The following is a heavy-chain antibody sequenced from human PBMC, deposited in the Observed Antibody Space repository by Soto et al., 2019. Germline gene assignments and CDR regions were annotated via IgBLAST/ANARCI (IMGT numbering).Heavy chain of an antibody. V-gene: IGHV1-46*01. D-gene: IGHD1-26*01. CDR2: INPSGGSA. CDR1: GYTFTNYY. Sequence: QVQLVQSGAEVKKPGASVKVFCRTSGYTFTNYYMHWVRQAPGQGLEWMGIINPSGGSASYAQKFQGRVTMTRDTSTSTVYMELSSLRSDDTAVFDCAREKVGATTGRSFDYWGLGTLITVS. J-gene: IGHJ4*02. CDR3: AREKVGATTGRSFDY.